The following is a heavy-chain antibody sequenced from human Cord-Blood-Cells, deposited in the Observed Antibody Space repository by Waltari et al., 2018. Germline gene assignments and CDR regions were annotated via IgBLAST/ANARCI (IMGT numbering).Heavy chain of an antibody. V-gene: IGHV4-34*01. Sequence: QVQLQQWGAGLLKPSETLSLTCAVYGGSFSGYYWCWIRQPPGKGLEWIGEINHSGSTNYNPSLKSRVTISVDTSKNQFSLKLSSVTAADTAVYYCARGLPGIAAAGTGFDYWGQGTLVTVSS. CDR3: ARGLPGIAAAGTGFDY. CDR2: INHSGST. CDR1: GGSFSGYY. D-gene: IGHD6-13*01. J-gene: IGHJ4*02.